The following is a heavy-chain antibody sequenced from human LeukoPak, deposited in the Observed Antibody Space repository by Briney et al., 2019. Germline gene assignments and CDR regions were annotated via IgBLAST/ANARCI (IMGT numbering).Heavy chain of an antibody. D-gene: IGHD3-22*01. CDR2: IYHSGKS. V-gene: IGHV4-38-2*02. CDR3: ARGPPKGHDDSSDYYVPACFDY. CDR1: GYSISSGYY. J-gene: IGHJ4*02. Sequence: SETLSLTCSVSGYSISSGYYWDWIRQPPGQGLEWIASIYHSGKSYYNPSLKSRVTISVDTSKNQFSLKLSSVTAADTAVYYCARGPPKGHDDSSDYYVPACFDYWGQGTLVTVSS.